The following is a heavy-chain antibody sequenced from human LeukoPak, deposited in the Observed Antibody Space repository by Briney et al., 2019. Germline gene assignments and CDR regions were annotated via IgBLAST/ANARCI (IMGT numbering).Heavy chain of an antibody. CDR2: ISAYNGNT. CDR3: ARDVPYSSGWYGLGAFDI. V-gene: IGHV1-18*04. Sequence: ASVKVSCKASGYTFTGYYMHWVRQAPGQGLEWMGWISAYNGNTNYAQKLQGRVTMTTDTSTSTAYMELRSLRSDDTAVYYCARDVPYSSGWYGLGAFDIWGQGTMVTVSS. J-gene: IGHJ3*02. D-gene: IGHD6-19*01. CDR1: GYTFTGYY.